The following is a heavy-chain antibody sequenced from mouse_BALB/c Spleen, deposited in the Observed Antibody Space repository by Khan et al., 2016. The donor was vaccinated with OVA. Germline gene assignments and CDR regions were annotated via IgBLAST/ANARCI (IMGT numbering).Heavy chain of an antibody. Sequence: EVELVESGGGLVQPGGSRKLSCAASGFTFSSYGMHWVRQAPEKGLEWVAYISGDSNTINYEDTVKGRFTITRDKPKNTLFLQMTSLMSEDTASYYGATSYFYGYYFDYWGPGTTLTVSS. CDR2: ISGDSNTI. J-gene: IGHJ2*01. CDR3: ATSYFYGYYFDY. D-gene: IGHD1-1*01. V-gene: IGHV5-17*02. CDR1: GFTFSSYG.